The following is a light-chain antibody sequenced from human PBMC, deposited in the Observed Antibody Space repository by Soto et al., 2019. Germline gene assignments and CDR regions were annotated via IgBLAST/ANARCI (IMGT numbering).Light chain of an antibody. CDR1: SSDVGGYSY. CDR2: DVS. V-gene: IGLV2-11*01. Sequence: QSALTQPRSVSGSPGQSVTISCTGTSSDVGGYSYVSWFQQHAGKAPKLMIYDVSKRPSGVPDRFSGSKSGNTASLTISGLQAEDQADYYCCSFAGSYTLYVFGTGTKLTVL. CDR3: CSFAGSYTLYV. J-gene: IGLJ1*01.